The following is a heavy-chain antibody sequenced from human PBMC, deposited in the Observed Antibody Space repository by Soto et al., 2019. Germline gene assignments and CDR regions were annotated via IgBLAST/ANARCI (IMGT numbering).Heavy chain of an antibody. J-gene: IGHJ5*02. CDR1: GNTFTNFG. CDR2: ISAYTDDP. Sequence: ASVKVSCXASGNTFTNFGXTWVRQAHGRGLEWMGWISAYTDDPNYAKKFQGRVTMTIDTSTSTAYLDLRSLTSDDTAVYYCARVIXGAEARFDPXXQGTL. CDR3: ARVIXGAEARFDP. V-gene: IGHV1-18*01.